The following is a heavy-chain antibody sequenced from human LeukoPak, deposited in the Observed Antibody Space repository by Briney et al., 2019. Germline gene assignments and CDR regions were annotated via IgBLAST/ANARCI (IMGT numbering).Heavy chain of an antibody. V-gene: IGHV3-48*04. CDR3: ARDPGIAAAGDY. Sequence: PGGSLRLSCAASGFTFSSYSMNWVRQAPGKGLEWVSYINSRSSTIYYADSVKGRFTISRDNAKNSLYLQMNSLRAEDTAVYYCARDPGIAAAGDYWGQGTLVTVSS. CDR1: GFTFSSYS. D-gene: IGHD6-13*01. J-gene: IGHJ4*02. CDR2: INSRSSTI.